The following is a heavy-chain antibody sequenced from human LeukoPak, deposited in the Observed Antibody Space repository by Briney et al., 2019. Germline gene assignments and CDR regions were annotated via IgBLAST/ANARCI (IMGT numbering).Heavy chain of an antibody. CDR3: ARGCSSSWYEYWFDP. V-gene: IGHV4-34*01. D-gene: IGHD6-13*01. CDR2: INHSGST. Sequence: SETLSLTCAVYGGSFSGYYWSWIRQPPGRGLEWIGEINHSGSTNYNPSLKSRVTISVDTSKNQFSLKLSSVTAADTAVYYCARGCSSSWYEYWFDPWGQGTLVTVSS. J-gene: IGHJ5*02. CDR1: GGSFSGYY.